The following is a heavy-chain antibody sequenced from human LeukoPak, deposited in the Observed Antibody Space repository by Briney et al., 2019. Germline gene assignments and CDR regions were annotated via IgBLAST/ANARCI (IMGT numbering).Heavy chain of an antibody. Sequence: SGPALVKPTQTLTLTCTFSGFSLSTSGMCVSWIRQPPGKALEWLARIDWDDDKYYSTSLKTRLTISKDTSKNQVVLTMTNMDPVETATYYCARILRPNRVFQDAFDIWGQGTMVTVPS. J-gene: IGHJ3*02. V-gene: IGHV2-70*11. CDR3: ARILRPNRVFQDAFDI. CDR1: GFSLSTSGMC. D-gene: IGHD2-21*01. CDR2: IDWDDDK.